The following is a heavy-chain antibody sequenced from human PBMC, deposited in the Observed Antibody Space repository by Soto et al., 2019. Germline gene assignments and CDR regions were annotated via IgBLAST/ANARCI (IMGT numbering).Heavy chain of an antibody. V-gene: IGHV1-2*04. CDR1: GYTFTGYY. CDR2: INPNSGGT. J-gene: IGHJ5*02. CDR3: ARDSKQQLVVGYWFDP. D-gene: IGHD6-13*01. Sequence: ASVKVSCKASGYTFTGYYMHWVRQAPGQGLEWMGWINPNSGGTNYAQKFQGWVTMTRGTSISTAYMELSRLRSDDTAVYYCARDSKQQLVVGYWFDPWGQGTLVTVSS.